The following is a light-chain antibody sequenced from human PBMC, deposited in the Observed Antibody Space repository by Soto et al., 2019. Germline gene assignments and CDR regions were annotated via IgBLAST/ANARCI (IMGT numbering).Light chain of an antibody. CDR3: QQYGSSLFT. Sequence: EIVLTQSPGTLSLSPGERATLSCRASQSVSSSYLAWYQQKPGQATRLLIYGASSRATGNPDRFSGSGSGTDFTLTISRLEPEDFAVYYCQQYGSSLFTFGGGTK. CDR1: QSVSSSY. J-gene: IGKJ4*01. V-gene: IGKV3-20*01. CDR2: GAS.